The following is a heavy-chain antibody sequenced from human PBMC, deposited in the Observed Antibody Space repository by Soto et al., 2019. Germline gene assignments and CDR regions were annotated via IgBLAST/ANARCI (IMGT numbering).Heavy chain of an antibody. V-gene: IGHV2-5*02. CDR2: IYWDDDK. CDR3: AHQVVPAAPIWFGDHGAFDI. J-gene: IGHJ3*02. Sequence: QITLKESGPTLVKPTQTLTLTCTFSGFSLSTSGVGVGWIRQPPGKALEWLALIYWDDDKRYSPSLKSRLTITKDTSKNQVVLTMTNMDPVDTATYYCAHQVVPAAPIWFGDHGAFDIWGQGTMVTVSS. CDR1: GFSLSTSGVG. D-gene: IGHD2-2*01.